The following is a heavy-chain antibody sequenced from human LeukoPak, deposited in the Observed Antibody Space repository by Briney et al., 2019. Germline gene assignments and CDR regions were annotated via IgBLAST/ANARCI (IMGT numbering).Heavy chain of an antibody. CDR1: GFTFSNYA. V-gene: IGHV3-21*01. J-gene: IGHJ4*02. CDR3: ARDAHSSGWYLAY. D-gene: IGHD6-19*01. CDR2: ISSSSSYI. Sequence: GESLRLSCAASGFTFSNYAMSWVRQAPGKGLEWVSSISSSSSYIYYADSVKGRFTISRDNAKNSLYLQMNSLRAEDTAVYYCARDAHSSGWYLAYWGQGTLVTVSS.